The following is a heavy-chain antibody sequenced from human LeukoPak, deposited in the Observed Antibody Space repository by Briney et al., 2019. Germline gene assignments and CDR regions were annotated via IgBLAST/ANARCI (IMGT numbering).Heavy chain of an antibody. Sequence: ASVKVSCKASGYTFTSYGISWVRQAPGQGLEWMGWISAYNGNTNYAQKLQGRVTMTTDTSTSTAYMELRSLRSDDTAVYYCARYYYGSGSYDYYYYYYMDVWGKGTTVTVSS. D-gene: IGHD3-10*01. V-gene: IGHV1-18*01. CDR3: ARYYYGSGSYDYYYYYYMDV. CDR2: ISAYNGNT. J-gene: IGHJ6*03. CDR1: GYTFTSYG.